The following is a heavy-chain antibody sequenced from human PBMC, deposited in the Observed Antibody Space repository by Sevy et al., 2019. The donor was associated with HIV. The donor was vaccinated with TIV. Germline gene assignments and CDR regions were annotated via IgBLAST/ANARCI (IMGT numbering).Heavy chain of an antibody. CDR2: IKQDGSEK. D-gene: IGHD2-2*01. Sequence: GGSLRLSCAASGFTFSRYWMSWVRQAPGKGLEWVANIKQDGSEKYYVHSVKGRFSISRDNPKNSLYLQMNSLRAEDTAVYYCARDCSSTTCLWGLDVWGQGTTVTVSS. V-gene: IGHV3-7*03. J-gene: IGHJ6*02. CDR1: GFTFSRYW. CDR3: ARDCSSTTCLWGLDV.